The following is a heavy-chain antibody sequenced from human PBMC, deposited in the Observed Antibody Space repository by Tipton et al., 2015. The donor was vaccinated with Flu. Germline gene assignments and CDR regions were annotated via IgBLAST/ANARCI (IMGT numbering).Heavy chain of an antibody. D-gene: IGHD4-17*01. Sequence: SLRLSCAASGFPFSDYAMRWVRQAPGKGLEWVAVVSYDESNKYYADSVKGRFTISRDNSENTLYLQMNSLRPEDTAVYYCARDVRGPTDGMDVWGLGTTVTVSS. V-gene: IGHV3-30-3*01. CDR2: VSYDESNK. CDR1: GFPFSDYA. CDR3: ARDVRGPTDGMDV. J-gene: IGHJ6*02.